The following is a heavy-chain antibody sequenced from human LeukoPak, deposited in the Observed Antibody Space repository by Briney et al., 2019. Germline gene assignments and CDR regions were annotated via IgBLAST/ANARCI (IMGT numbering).Heavy chain of an antibody. CDR3: ATLSCAGVSCFDY. D-gene: IGHD2-21*01. V-gene: IGHV4-59*08. CDR2: ISYSGST. J-gene: IGHJ4*02. CDR1: RGSLSTHY. Sequence: SETLSLTCSVSRGSLSTHYWSWIRQPPGQGLEWIGYISYSGSTNYNPSLKSRVTISVDTSKSQFSLKLSSMTAADTAVYYCATLSCAGVSCFDYWGQGALVTVSS.